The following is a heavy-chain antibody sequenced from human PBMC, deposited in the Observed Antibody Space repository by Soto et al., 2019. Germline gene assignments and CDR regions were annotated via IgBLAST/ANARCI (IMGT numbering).Heavy chain of an antibody. CDR3: ARSSGRRHVFTVDYGLDV. D-gene: IGHD4-17*01. CDR1: GFSVGDNY. Sequence: QVQLVESGGGLVEPGGSLRLSCAASGFSVGDNYMTWIRQAPGKGLEWLSYSSSSGGYTNYADSVKGRFTISRDNAKNSLYLPMDSRRAEDTAVYFCARSSGRRHVFTVDYGLDVWGQGTTVTVSS. V-gene: IGHV3-11*06. J-gene: IGHJ6*02. CDR2: SSSSGGYT.